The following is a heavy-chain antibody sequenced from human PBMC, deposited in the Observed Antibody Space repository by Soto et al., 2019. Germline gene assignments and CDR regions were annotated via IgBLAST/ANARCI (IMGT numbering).Heavy chain of an antibody. J-gene: IGHJ6*02. CDR3: ARDPKYIVATIAYYYYGMDV. V-gene: IGHV1-69*13. Sequence: ASVKVSCKASGGTFSSYAISWVRQAPGQGLEWMGGIIPIFGTANYAQKFQGRVTITADESTSTAYMELSSLRSGDTAVYYCARDPKYIVATIAYYYYGMDVWGQGTTVTVSS. CDR2: IIPIFGTA. CDR1: GGTFSSYA. D-gene: IGHD5-12*01.